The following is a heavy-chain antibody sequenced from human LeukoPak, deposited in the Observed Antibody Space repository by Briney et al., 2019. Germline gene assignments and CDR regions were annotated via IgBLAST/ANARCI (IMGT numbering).Heavy chain of an antibody. D-gene: IGHD3-22*01. CDR1: GFTVSTNS. CDR3: VRRGGDYSHPYDY. CDR2: MYTSGST. V-gene: IGHV3-53*01. Sequence: GGSLRLSCTVSGFTVSTNSMSWVRQAPGKGLEWVSFMYTSGSTHHSDSVKGRFTISRDSSNNTLYPQMNSLRAEDTAVYFCVRRGGDYSHPYDYWGQGTLVTVSS. J-gene: IGHJ4*02.